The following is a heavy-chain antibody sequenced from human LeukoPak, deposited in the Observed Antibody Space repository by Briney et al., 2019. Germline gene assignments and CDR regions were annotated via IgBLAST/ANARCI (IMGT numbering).Heavy chain of an antibody. CDR1: GFTFSSYW. V-gene: IGHV3-7*01. D-gene: IGHD1-26*01. Sequence: GGSLRLSCAASGFTFSSYWMGWVRQAPGKRLEWVANMNIDGSEKYYADSAKGQFTISRDNARNSVYLQMNSLRVEDTAVYYCARDPVEWELLLDYWGQGTLVTVSS. CDR2: MNIDGSEK. CDR3: ARDPVEWELLLDY. J-gene: IGHJ4*02.